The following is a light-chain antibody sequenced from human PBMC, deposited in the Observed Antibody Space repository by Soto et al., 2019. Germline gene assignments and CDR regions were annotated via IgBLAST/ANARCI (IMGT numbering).Light chain of an antibody. CDR2: KAS. CDR1: QSISEW. V-gene: IGKV1-5*03. CDR3: EQYNSYTGMYT. J-gene: IGKJ2*01. Sequence: DIQMTQSPSTLSASVGDRVTITCRASQSISEWLAWYQQKPGKAPKLLIYKASSLESGVPSRFSGSGSGTEFPLTISSLQPDDFATYYCEQYNSYTGMYTFGQGTKLEIK.